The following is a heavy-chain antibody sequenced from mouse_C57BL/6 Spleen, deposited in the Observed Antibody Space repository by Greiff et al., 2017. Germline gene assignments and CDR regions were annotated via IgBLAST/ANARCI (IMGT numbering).Heavy chain of an antibody. CDR2: IDPEDGET. V-gene: IGHV14-2*01. CDR3: ARGCCGCCSYAMDD. Sequence: VQLQQPGAELVKPGASVKLSCTASGFSFKDYYMHWVKQRPEQGLEWIGRIDPEDGETKYAPKFQGKATITADTSSNTAYLQLSSLTSDDTAVYYCARGCCGCCSYAMDDWGQGTTVTVSS. CDR1: GFSFKDYY. D-gene: IGHD3-1*01. J-gene: IGHJ4*01.